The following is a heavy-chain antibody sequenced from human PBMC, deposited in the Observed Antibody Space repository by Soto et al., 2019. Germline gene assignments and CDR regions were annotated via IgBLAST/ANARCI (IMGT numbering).Heavy chain of an antibody. J-gene: IGHJ4*02. CDR2: IIPIIGIA. D-gene: IGHD1-26*01. CDR1: GGTFSSYI. V-gene: IGHV1-69*02. CDR3: ATWSGGGFDY. Sequence: QVQLVQSGAEVKKPGSSVKVSCKASGGTFSSYIISWVRQAPGQGPEWMGRIIPIIGIANYAQKFKGTVTITADKSTSTAYMELSSLRCEDTAVYYCATWSGGGFDYWGQGTLVTVSS.